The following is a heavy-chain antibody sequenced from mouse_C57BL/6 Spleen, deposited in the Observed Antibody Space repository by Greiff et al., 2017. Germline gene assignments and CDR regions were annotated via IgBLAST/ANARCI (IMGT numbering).Heavy chain of an antibody. CDR1: GFTFSDYG. Sequence: DVMLVESGGGFVKPGGSLKLSCAASGFTFSDYGMHWVRQAPEKGLEWVAYISSGSSTIYYADTVKGRFTISRDNAKNTLFLQMTSLRSEDTAMYYCARGGYYGSSRDYAMDYWGQGTSVTVSS. J-gene: IGHJ4*01. CDR3: ARGGYYGSSRDYAMDY. D-gene: IGHD1-1*01. CDR2: ISSGSSTI. V-gene: IGHV5-17*01.